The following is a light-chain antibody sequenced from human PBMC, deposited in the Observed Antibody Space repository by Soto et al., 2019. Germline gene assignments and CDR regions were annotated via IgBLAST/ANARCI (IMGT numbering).Light chain of an antibody. CDR2: AAS. Sequence: DIQMTQSPSSLSASVGDRVTITCRASQSISSYLNWYQQKPGKAPKLLIYAASSWQSGVPSRFNGSGSGTDCTLTISSLQPEYFATYYCQQSYSTPQTFGQGTKVEIK. J-gene: IGKJ1*01. CDR1: QSISSY. V-gene: IGKV1-39*01. CDR3: QQSYSTPQT.